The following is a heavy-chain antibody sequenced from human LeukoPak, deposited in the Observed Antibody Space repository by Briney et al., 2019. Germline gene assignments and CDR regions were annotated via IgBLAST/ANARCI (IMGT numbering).Heavy chain of an antibody. V-gene: IGHV1-2*02. CDR2: INPNSGGT. CDR1: GYTFTGYY. Sequence: ASVKVSCKTSGYTFTGYYMHWVRQAPGQGLEWMGWINPNSGGTNYAQKFQGRVTMTRDTSISTAYMELSRLRSDDTAVYYCAREDLYYYDSSGSEYFQHWGQGTLVTVSS. J-gene: IGHJ1*01. D-gene: IGHD3-22*01. CDR3: AREDLYYYDSSGSEYFQH.